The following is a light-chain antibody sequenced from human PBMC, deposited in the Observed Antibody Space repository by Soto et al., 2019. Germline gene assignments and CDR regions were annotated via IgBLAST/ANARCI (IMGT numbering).Light chain of an antibody. V-gene: IGKV1-12*01. Sequence: KMTKNPFSVSASVGDRVIITCGASQAFGNLLAWYQQKRGKAPKLLIYGISTLQRGVPSRFSGSESGTDFTLTISSLQPEDSATYYCQQAASVPLTFGGGTKVDI. J-gene: IGKJ4*01. CDR2: GIS. CDR1: QAFGNL. CDR3: QQAASVPLT.